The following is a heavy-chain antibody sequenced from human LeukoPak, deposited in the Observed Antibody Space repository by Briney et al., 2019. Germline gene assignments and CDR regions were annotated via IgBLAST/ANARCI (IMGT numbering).Heavy chain of an antibody. CDR1: GFTFSSYA. Sequence: GGSLRLSCAASGFTFSSYAMSWVRQAPGKGLEWVSSISGSSSYIYYADSVKGRFTISRDNAKNSPYLQVNSLRAEDTAVYYCARGDCNGGSCYLSLTTIDYWGQGTLVTVSS. CDR3: ARGDCNGGSCYLSLTTIDY. D-gene: IGHD2-15*01. CDR2: ISGSSSYI. V-gene: IGHV3-21*01. J-gene: IGHJ4*02.